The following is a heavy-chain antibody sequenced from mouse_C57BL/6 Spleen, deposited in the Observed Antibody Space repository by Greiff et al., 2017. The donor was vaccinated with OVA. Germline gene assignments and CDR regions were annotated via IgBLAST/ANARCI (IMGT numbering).Heavy chain of an antibody. Sequence: EVQRVESGPGLVKPSQSLSLTCSVTGYSITSGYYWNWIRQFPGNKLEWMGYISYDGSNNYNPSLKNRISITRDTSKNQFFLKLNSVTTEDTATYYCASYDGYSYYAMDYWGQGTSVTVSS. CDR3: ASYDGYSYYAMDY. V-gene: IGHV3-6*01. CDR2: ISYDGSN. D-gene: IGHD2-3*01. J-gene: IGHJ4*01. CDR1: GYSITSGYY.